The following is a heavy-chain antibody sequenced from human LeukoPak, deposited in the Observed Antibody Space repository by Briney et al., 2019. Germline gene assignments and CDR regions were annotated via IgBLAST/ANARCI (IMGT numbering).Heavy chain of an antibody. D-gene: IGHD3-10*02. CDR1: GFAFSSYE. CDR2: ISSSGSTK. V-gene: IGHV3-48*03. J-gene: IGHJ6*04. Sequence: GGSLRLSCAASGFAFSSYEMNWVRQAPGKGLEWVSYISSSGSTKYYADSVKGRFTISRDNAKNSLYLQMNSLRAEDTAVYYCAELGITMIGGVWGKGTTVTISS. CDR3: AELGITMIGGV.